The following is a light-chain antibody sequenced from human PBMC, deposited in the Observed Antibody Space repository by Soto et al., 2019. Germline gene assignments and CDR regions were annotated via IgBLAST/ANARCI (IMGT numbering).Light chain of an antibody. CDR1: SSDVGGYTY. V-gene: IGLV2-14*01. CDR2: EVV. J-gene: IGLJ1*01. Sequence: QSALTQPASVSGSPGQSITISCTGTSSDVGGYTYVSWYQQRPGKAPKLIIFEVVNRPSVVSNRFSGATSGNTTSLTISGLQAEDGADFYGTSYTSRSTYVFGTGTKLTVL. CDR3: TSYTSRSTYV.